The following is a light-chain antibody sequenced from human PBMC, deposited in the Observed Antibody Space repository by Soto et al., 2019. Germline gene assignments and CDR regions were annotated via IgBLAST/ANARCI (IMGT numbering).Light chain of an antibody. Sequence: QSALTQPRSVSGSPGQSVTISCTGTTSDVGGYNYVSWYQQHPGKAPKVMIYDVNNRPSGVPDRFSGSKSGSTASLTISGLQTEDEADYYCCSYGGSNTPYVFGTGTKLTVL. CDR1: TSDVGGYNY. V-gene: IGLV2-11*01. J-gene: IGLJ1*01. CDR3: CSYGGSNTPYV. CDR2: DVN.